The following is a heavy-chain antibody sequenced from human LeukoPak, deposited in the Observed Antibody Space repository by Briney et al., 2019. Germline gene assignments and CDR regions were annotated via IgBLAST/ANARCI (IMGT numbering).Heavy chain of an antibody. D-gene: IGHD2-15*01. CDR1: GYTFTGYY. CDR3: ATSQDVYYMDV. V-gene: IGHV1-2*06. Sequence: ASVKVSCKASGYTFTGYYMHWVRQAPGQRLEWMGRINPNSGGTNYAQKFQGRVTITTDESTSTAYMELSSLRSEDTAVYYCATSQDVYYMDVWGKGTTVTVSS. CDR2: INPNSGGT. J-gene: IGHJ6*03.